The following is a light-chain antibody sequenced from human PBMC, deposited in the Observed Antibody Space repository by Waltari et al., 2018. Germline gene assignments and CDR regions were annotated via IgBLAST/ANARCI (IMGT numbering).Light chain of an antibody. V-gene: IGKV1-5*03. CDR3: QQYNSYPFT. CDR1: QRLSSY. Sequence: DIQMTQSPSTLSASVGDRVTIICRASQRLSSYLAWYQQKPGKVPKLLIYKTSSLETGVPSSFSGTGSGTEFTLTISSLQPDDIATYYCQQYNSYPFTFGPGTKVDIK. J-gene: IGKJ3*01. CDR2: KTS.